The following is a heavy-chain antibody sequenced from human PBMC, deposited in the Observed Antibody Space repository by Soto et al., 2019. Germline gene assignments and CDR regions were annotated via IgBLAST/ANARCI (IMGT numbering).Heavy chain of an antibody. CDR3: ARDRDYGGSAVAIGEIDY. D-gene: IGHD2-21*01. V-gene: IGHV4-4*02. CDR1: GGSISSSNW. J-gene: IGHJ4*02. Sequence: SETLSLTCAVSGGSISSSNWWSWVRQPPGKGLEWIGEIYHSGSTNYNPSLKSRVTISVDKSKNQFSLKLSSVTAADTAVYYCARDRDYGGSAVAIGEIDYWGQGTLVTVSS. CDR2: IYHSGST.